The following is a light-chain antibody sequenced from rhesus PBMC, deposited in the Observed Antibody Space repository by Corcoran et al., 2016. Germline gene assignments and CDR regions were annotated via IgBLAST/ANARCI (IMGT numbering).Light chain of an antibody. CDR2: RTS. CDR3: QHRASSPWT. Sequence: DIRMTQSPSSPSASVGDRVIITCRASQGINDWLAWYQQKPGKAPNLLKFRTSNLETGVPSMVSGSGSGTTFTPTITSLPPDDIATYYGQHRASSPWTFSRGTKVEI. CDR1: QGINDW. V-gene: IGKV1-69*01. J-gene: IGKJ1*01.